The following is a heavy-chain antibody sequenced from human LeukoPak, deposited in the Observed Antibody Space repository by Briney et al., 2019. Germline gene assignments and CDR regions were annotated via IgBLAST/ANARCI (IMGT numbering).Heavy chain of an antibody. CDR1: GFTFSSYG. J-gene: IGHJ4*02. CDR3: AKEIAVASMFDY. CDR2: ISYDGNTN. V-gene: IGHV3-30*18. D-gene: IGHD6-13*01. Sequence: GGSLRLSCAASGFTFSSYGMHWVRQAPGKGLEWGAVISYDGNTNYYADSVKGRFTISRDNSKNTLYLQMNSLRAEDTAVYYCAKEIAVASMFDYWGQGTLVTVSS.